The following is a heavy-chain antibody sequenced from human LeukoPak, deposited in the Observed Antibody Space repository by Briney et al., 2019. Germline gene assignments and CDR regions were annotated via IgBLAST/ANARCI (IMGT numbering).Heavy chain of an antibody. CDR1: GFTFSSYG. CDR3: AKALIAARLISLPGDY. J-gene: IGHJ4*02. Sequence: GGSLRLSCAASGFTFSSYGMHWVRQAPGKGLEWVAFIRYDGSNKYYADSVKGRFTISRDKSKNTLYRQMNSLRAEDTAVYYCAKALIAARLISLPGDYWGQGTLVTVSS. V-gene: IGHV3-30*02. CDR2: IRYDGSNK. D-gene: IGHD6-6*01.